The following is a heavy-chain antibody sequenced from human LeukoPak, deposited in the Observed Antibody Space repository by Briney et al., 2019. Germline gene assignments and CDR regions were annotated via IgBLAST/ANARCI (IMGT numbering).Heavy chain of an antibody. CDR1: RFTFSSYW. Sequence: GGSLRLSCTASRFTFSSYWMNWVRQAPGKGLEWVANIKQDGSQKYYVDSVKGRFTISRDNAKNSLYLQMNSLRAEDTAVYYCARDGITGRGDYWGQGTLVTVSS. V-gene: IGHV3-7*01. CDR2: IKQDGSQK. J-gene: IGHJ4*02. D-gene: IGHD3-16*01. CDR3: ARDGITGRGDY.